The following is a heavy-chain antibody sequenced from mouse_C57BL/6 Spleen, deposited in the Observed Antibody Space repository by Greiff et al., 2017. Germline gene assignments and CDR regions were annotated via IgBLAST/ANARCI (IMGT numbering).Heavy chain of an antibody. D-gene: IGHD1-1*01. CDR1: GYSITSGYY. CDR2: ISYDGSN. Sequence: EVQLQESGPGLVKPSQSLSLTCSVTGYSITSGYYWNWIRQFPGNKLEWMGYISYDGSNNYNPSLKNRISITRDTSKNQFFLKLNSVTTEDTATYYCAREYYYGSSPEAYWGQGTLVTVSA. CDR3: AREYYYGSSPEAY. V-gene: IGHV3-6*01. J-gene: IGHJ3*01.